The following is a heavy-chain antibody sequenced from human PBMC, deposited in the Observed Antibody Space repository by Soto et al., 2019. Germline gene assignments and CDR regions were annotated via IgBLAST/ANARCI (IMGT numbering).Heavy chain of an antibody. CDR2: IVVGSGNT. D-gene: IGHD3-22*01. CDR1: GFTFTRSA. J-gene: IGHJ3*02. Sequence: SVKVSFKASGFTFTRSAVQWLRQARGQRLEWIGWIVVGSGNTNYAQKFQERVTITRDMSTSTAYMELSSLRSEDTAVYYCAAWGGGYYNHDAFDIWGQGTMVTVSS. CDR3: AAWGGGYYNHDAFDI. V-gene: IGHV1-58*01.